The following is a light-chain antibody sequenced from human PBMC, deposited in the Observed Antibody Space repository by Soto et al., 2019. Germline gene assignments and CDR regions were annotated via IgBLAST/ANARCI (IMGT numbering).Light chain of an antibody. Sequence: QSALTQPASVSGSPGQSITIACTGTSSDVGSYKDVSWYQHYPGKAPKLIIYEVSNRPSGVSDRFSGSKSGNTASLTISGLQAEDEADYYCISYTTSSTVVFGGGTKLTVL. J-gene: IGLJ2*01. CDR1: SSDVGSYKD. CDR2: EVS. CDR3: ISYTTSSTVV. V-gene: IGLV2-14*01.